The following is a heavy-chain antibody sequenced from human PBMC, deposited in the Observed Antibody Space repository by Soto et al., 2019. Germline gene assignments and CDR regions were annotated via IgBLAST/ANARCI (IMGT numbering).Heavy chain of an antibody. J-gene: IGHJ4*02. CDR1: GGTFSSYT. CDR3: ARDARDVLMVYASYFDY. V-gene: IGHV1-69*08. Sequence: QVQLVQSGAEVKKPGSSVKVSCKASGGTFSSYTISWVRQAPGQGLEWMGRIIPILGIANYAQKFQGRVTITADKSTSTAYMELSSLRSEDTAVYYCARDARDVLMVYASYFDYWGQGTLVTVSS. CDR2: IIPILGIA. D-gene: IGHD2-8*01.